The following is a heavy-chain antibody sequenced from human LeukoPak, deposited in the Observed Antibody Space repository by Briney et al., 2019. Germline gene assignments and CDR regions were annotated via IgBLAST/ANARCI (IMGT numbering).Heavy chain of an antibody. J-gene: IGHJ6*03. CDR2: IYYSGST. D-gene: IGHD5-18*01. V-gene: IGHV4-30-4*07. CDR1: GGSISSGGYS. CDR3: ARGVDTASTPDYYYMDA. Sequence: SETLSLTCAVSGGSISSGGYSWSWIRQPPGKGLEWIGYIYYSGSTYYNPSLKSRVTISVDTSKNQFSLKLSSVTAADTAVYYCARGVDTASTPDYYYMDAWGKGTTVTVSS.